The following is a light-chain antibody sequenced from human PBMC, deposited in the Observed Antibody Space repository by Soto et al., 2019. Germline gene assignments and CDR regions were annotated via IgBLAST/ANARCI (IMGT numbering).Light chain of an antibody. J-gene: IGKJ2*01. CDR1: QSIGSS. V-gene: IGKV1-39*01. CDR3: QQSYSTPYT. Sequence: DIQMTQSPSSLFASVGDRVTITCRASQSIGSSLNWYQQKPGKAPKFLIYAASSLESGVPSRFSGSGSGTDFTLTISSLQPEDFATYYCQQSYSTPYTFGQGTKLEIK. CDR2: AAS.